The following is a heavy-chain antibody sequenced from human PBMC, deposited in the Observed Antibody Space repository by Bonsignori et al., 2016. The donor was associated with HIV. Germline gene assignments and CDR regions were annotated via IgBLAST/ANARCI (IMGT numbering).Heavy chain of an antibody. J-gene: IGHJ3*02. CDR1: GGSISGRF. CDR3: ATLGYSYGNAFDI. D-gene: IGHD5-12*01. Sequence: QVQLQESGPGLVKPSETLSLTCSVSGGSISGRFWSWIRQPPGKGLEWIGHVYYSGSTSYNPSLQSRVTISEDTSKSQFSLKVTSVTAADTAMYYCATLGYSYGNAFDIWGQGTMVTSLQ. CDR2: VYYSGST. V-gene: IGHV4-59*11.